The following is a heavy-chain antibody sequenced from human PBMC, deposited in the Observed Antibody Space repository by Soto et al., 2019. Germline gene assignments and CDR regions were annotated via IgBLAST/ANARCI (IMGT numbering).Heavy chain of an antibody. CDR1: GGSVSSGSYY. D-gene: IGHD3-22*01. J-gene: IGHJ6*02. V-gene: IGHV4-61*03. CDR2: IYYSGST. CDR3: ARWDYYDSSGYYLMYYGMDV. Sequence: SETLSLTCTVSGGSVSSGSYYWSWIRQPPGKGLEWIGCIYYSGSTKYNPSLKSRVTISVGTSKNHFSLRLSSVTAADTAVYYCARWDYYDSSGYYLMYYGMDVWGQGTTVTVSS.